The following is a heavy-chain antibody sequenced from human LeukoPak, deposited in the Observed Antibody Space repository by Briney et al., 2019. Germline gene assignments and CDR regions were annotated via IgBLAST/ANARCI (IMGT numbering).Heavy chain of an antibody. Sequence: GGSLRLSCAASGFTFSSYAMSWVRQAPGKGLEWVSAISGSGGSTYYADSVKGRFTISRDNTKNTVYMQMNGLRAEDTAVYYCAKDDCSGGSCYSSSVFDYWGQGTLVTVSS. D-gene: IGHD2-15*01. CDR1: GFTFSSYA. CDR3: AKDDCSGGSCYSSSVFDY. V-gene: IGHV3-23*01. J-gene: IGHJ4*02. CDR2: ISGSGGST.